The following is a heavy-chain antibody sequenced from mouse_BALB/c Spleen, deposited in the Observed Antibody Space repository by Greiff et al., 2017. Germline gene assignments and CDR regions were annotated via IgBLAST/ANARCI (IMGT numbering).Heavy chain of an antibody. Sequence: VHLVESGPGLVAPSQSLSITCTVSGFSLTGYGVNWVRQPPGKGLEWLGMIWGDGSTDYNSALKSRLSISKDNSKSQVFLKMNSLQTDDTARYYCARETVYYGNYEAFAYWGQGTLVTVSA. CDR3: ARETVYYGNYEAFAY. D-gene: IGHD2-1*01. V-gene: IGHV2-6-7*01. J-gene: IGHJ3*01. CDR2: IWGDGST. CDR1: GFSLTGYG.